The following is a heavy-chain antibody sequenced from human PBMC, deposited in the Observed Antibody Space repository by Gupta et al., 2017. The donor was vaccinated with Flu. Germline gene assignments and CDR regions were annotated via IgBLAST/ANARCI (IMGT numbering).Heavy chain of an antibody. D-gene: IGHD1-14*01. J-gene: IGHJ4*02. V-gene: IGHV1-3*01. Sequence: RQAPGQRLEWMGWINAGTGYTKYSQKFQGRVTITRDTSASTAYMELSSLRSEDTAVYYCARLGGRGYFDYWGQGPLVTVSS. CDR2: INAGTGYT. CDR3: ARLGGRGYFDY.